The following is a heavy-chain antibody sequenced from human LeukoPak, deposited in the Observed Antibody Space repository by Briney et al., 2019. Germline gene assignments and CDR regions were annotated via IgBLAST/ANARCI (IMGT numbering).Heavy chain of an antibody. J-gene: IGHJ2*01. Sequence: SETLSLTCTVSGGSISSSSYYWGWIRQPPGKGLEWIGSIYYSGSTYYNPSLKSRVTISVDTSKNQFSLKLSSVTAADTAVYYCARLSTLNWYFDLWDRGTLVTVSS. V-gene: IGHV4-39*01. CDR2: IYYSGST. CDR3: ARLSTLNWYFDL. CDR1: GGSISSSSYY. D-gene: IGHD1-1*01.